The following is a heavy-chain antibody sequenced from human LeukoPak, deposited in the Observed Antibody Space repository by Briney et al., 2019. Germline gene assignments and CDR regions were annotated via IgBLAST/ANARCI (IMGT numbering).Heavy chain of an antibody. CDR1: GVSISSSNW. CDR2: MYHSGSA. V-gene: IGHV4-4*02. D-gene: IGHD2-8*01. CDR3: AREPYTKGRPNYGMDV. Sequence: SETLSLTCAVSGVSISSSNWWSWVRQSPGKGLGWIGEMYHSGSANYNPSLKSRVTISVDKSKNQFSLNVRSVTAADTAVYYCAREPYTKGRPNYGMDVWGQGTTVTVSS. J-gene: IGHJ6*02.